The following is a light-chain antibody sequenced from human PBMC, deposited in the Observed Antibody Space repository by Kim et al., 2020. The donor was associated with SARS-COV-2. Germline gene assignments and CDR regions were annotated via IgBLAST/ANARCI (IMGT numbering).Light chain of an antibody. CDR1: SLRFSY. Sequence: SSELTQDPAVSVALGQTVKITCRGDSLRFSYASWYRQKPGQAPVLVVFGQDNRPSGIPDRFSGSSSGSTASLTIRGAQADDEGDYHCSYRDRDSNVWVFG. V-gene: IGLV3-19*01. CDR3: SYRDRDSNVWV. J-gene: IGLJ3*02. CDR2: GQD.